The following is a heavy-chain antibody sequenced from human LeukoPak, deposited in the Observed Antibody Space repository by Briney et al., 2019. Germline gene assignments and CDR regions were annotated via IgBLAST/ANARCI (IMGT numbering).Heavy chain of an antibody. CDR3: ATIDDSSGYYYFAY. CDR2: IYYSGTT. V-gene: IGHV4-39*01. J-gene: IGHJ4*02. Sequence: SETLSLTCTVSGGSISSSSYYWGWIRQPPGKDLEWIGNIYYSGTTYCSPSLKSRVTISVDTSKNQFSLRLSSVTAADTAVYYCATIDDSSGYYYFAYWGQGTLVTVSS. D-gene: IGHD3-22*01. CDR1: GGSISSSSYY.